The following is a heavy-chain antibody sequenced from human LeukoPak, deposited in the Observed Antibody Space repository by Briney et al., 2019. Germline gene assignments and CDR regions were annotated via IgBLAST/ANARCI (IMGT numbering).Heavy chain of an antibody. Sequence: PGGSLRLSCAVSGFSFTNYWMHWVRQDPGKGLVWVSYISSDGSVTKYADSVKGRLTISRDNAVNTLYLQMNSLRVEDTAVYYCVRGSLRLPRSTPDYWGQGTLVTVSS. J-gene: IGHJ4*02. D-gene: IGHD2-21*02. CDR3: VRGSLRLPRSTPDY. CDR1: GFSFTNYW. V-gene: IGHV3-74*03. CDR2: ISSDGSVT.